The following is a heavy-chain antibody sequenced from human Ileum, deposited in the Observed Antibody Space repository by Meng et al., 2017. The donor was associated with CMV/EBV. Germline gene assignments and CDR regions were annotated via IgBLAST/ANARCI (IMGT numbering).Heavy chain of an antibody. CDR3: AKSQSYYDSGSYSDY. CDR2: ISGSGGST. Sequence: SGFTFSSYGMGWVRQAPGGVLEWVSAISGSGGSTDYADSVRGRFTISRDNSKNTLYLQMNSLRAEDTAVYFCAKSQSYYDSGSYSDYWGQGTLVTVSS. V-gene: IGHV3-23*01. D-gene: IGHD3-10*01. J-gene: IGHJ4*02. CDR1: GFTFSSYG.